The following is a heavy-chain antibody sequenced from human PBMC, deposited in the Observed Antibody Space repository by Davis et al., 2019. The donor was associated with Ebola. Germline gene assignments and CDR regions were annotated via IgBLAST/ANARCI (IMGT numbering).Heavy chain of an antibody. CDR3: ARAWIVTTNWFDP. D-gene: IGHD4-17*01. CDR1: GGSFSGYY. Sequence: LRLSCAVYGGSFSGYYWSWIRQPPGKGLEWFGEINHSGSTNYNPSLKSRVTISVDTSKNQFSLKLSSVTAADTAVYYCARAWIVTTNWFDPWGQGTLVTVSS. CDR2: INHSGST. J-gene: IGHJ5*02. V-gene: IGHV4-34*09.